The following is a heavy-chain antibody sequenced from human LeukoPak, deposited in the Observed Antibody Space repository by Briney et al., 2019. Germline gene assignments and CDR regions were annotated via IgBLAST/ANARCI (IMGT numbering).Heavy chain of an antibody. J-gene: IGHJ5*02. CDR2: INTAGSYI. Sequence: PGGSLRLSCAASGFTFSNFWMHWVRQAPGKGLVWVSRINTAGSYISYADSVKGRFSISRDNAKNTLYLQMNSLRAEDTAVYYCARVPATGSWFDPWGQGTLVTVSS. D-gene: IGHD6-13*01. CDR3: ARVPATGSWFDP. CDR1: GFTFSNFW. V-gene: IGHV3-74*01.